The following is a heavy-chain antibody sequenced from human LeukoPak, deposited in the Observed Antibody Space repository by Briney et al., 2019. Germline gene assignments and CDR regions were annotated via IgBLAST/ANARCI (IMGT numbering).Heavy chain of an antibody. D-gene: IGHD3/OR15-3a*01. Sequence: SETLSLTCPVSGVSISSSNSYWGWIRQPPGKGLEWIGSIYYTGNTYYNASLKSRITISIDTSKNQISLRLTSVTATDTAMYYCARQTGSGLFTLPGGQGTLVTVSS. CDR1: GVSISSSNSY. CDR2: IYYTGNT. J-gene: IGHJ4*02. V-gene: IGHV4-39*01. CDR3: ARQTGSGLFTLP.